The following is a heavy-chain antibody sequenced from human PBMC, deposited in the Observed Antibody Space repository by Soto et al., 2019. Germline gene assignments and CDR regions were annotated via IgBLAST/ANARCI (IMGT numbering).Heavy chain of an antibody. CDR3: ARAYEGGYFDF. J-gene: IGHJ4*02. CDR2: ISYDGSNK. V-gene: IGHV3-30-3*01. D-gene: IGHD3-16*01. CDR1: GFTFSSYA. Sequence: QVQLVESGGGVVQPGRSLRLSCAASGFTFSSYAMHWVRQAPGKGLEWVAVISYDGSNKYYADSVKGRFTISRDNYKNTLDLQMNSLRAEDTGVYYWARAYEGGYFDFWGQGTLVTVSS.